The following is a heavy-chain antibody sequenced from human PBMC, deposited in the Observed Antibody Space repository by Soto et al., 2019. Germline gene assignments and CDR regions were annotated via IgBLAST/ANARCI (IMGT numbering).Heavy chain of an antibody. CDR3: ARESYYDSRRDFQH. D-gene: IGHD3-22*01. J-gene: IGHJ1*01. CDR2: IIPIFGTA. V-gene: IGHV1-69*06. Sequence: SVKVSCKASGGTFSSYAISWVRQAPGQGLEWMGGIIPIFGTANYAQKFQGRVTITADKSTSTAYMELSSLRSEDTAVYYCARESYYDSRRDFQHWGQGTLVTVSS. CDR1: GGTFSSYA.